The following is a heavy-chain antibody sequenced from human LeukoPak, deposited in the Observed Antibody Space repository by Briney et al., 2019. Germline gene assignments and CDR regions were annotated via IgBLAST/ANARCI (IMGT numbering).Heavy chain of an antibody. CDR3: SKDLRAYDILTGSGWLGY. J-gene: IGHJ4*02. CDR2: ISWKSGSI. Sequence: GRSLRLSCAASGFTFDDYVTHWVRQAPGEGLEWVSGISWKSGSIGYADSVKGRFTISRDNAKNSLYLKMNSLRAEDMALRYCSKDLRAYDILTGSGWLGYWGQGTLVTVSS. D-gene: IGHD3-9*01. CDR1: GFTFDDYV. V-gene: IGHV3-9*03.